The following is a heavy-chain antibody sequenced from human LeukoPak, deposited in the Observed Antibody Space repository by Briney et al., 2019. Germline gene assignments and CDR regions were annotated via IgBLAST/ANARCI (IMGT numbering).Heavy chain of an antibody. CDR1: GFTFSSYG. Sequence: GALRLSCAASGFTFSSYGMHWVRQAPGKGLEWVAVISYDGSNKYYADSVKGRFTISRDNSKNTLYLQMNSLRAEDTAVYYCAKGGHGYYYDSSLAGIDYWGQGTLVTVSS. CDR2: ISYDGSNK. J-gene: IGHJ4*02. D-gene: IGHD3-22*01. V-gene: IGHV3-30*18. CDR3: AKGGHGYYYDSSLAGIDY.